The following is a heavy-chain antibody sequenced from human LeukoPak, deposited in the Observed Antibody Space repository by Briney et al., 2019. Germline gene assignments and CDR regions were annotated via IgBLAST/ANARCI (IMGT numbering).Heavy chain of an antibody. Sequence: ASVKVSCKASGYTFTSYGISWVRQAPGQGLEWMGWISAYNGNTNYAQKLQGRVTMTTDTSTSTAYMELRSLRSDDTAVYYCASFAGGYYGSGSYYNRPNDYWGQGTLVTVSS. V-gene: IGHV1-18*01. CDR3: ASFAGGYYGSGSYYNRPNDY. D-gene: IGHD3-10*01. CDR2: ISAYNGNT. J-gene: IGHJ4*02. CDR1: GYTFTSYG.